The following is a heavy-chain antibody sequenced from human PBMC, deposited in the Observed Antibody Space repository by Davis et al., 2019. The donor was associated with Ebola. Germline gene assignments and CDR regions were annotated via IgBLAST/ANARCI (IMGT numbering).Heavy chain of an antibody. D-gene: IGHD6-6*01. V-gene: IGHV3-11*05. CDR3: AKGGRKQLAFDY. CDR2: ISSSSSYT. J-gene: IGHJ4*02. CDR1: GFTFSDYY. Sequence: GESLKISCAASGFTFSDYYMSWIRQAPGKGLEWVSYISSSSSYTNYADSVKGRFTISRDNAKNSLYLQMNSLRAEDTAVYYCAKGGRKQLAFDYWGQGTLVTVSS.